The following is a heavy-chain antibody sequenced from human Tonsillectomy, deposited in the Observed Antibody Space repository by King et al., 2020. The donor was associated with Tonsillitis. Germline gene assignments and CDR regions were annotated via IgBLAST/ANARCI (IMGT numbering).Heavy chain of an antibody. Sequence: QLVQSGGGVVQPGRSLRLSCAASGFTFSSYAMHWVRQAPGKGLEWVAVISYDGSNKYYADPVKGRFTISRDNSKNTLYLQMNSLRAEDTAVYYCARDMREWLVHLYAFDIWGQGTMVTVSS. D-gene: IGHD6-19*01. CDR3: ARDMREWLVHLYAFDI. J-gene: IGHJ3*02. CDR2: ISYDGSNK. V-gene: IGHV3-30*04. CDR1: GFTFSSYA.